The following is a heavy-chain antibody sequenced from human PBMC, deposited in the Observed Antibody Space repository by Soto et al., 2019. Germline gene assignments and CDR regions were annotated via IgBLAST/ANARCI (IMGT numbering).Heavy chain of an antibody. J-gene: IGHJ6*02. D-gene: IGHD1-1*01. CDR1: GGSISGYY. Sequence: SETLSLTCAVYGGSISGYYWRWIRQPPGKGLEWIGEINHSGSTNYNPSLKSRVTISVDSSKNQFSLKLSSVTAADRAVYYCARDRNWKCYYGLDVGGQGTTVT. V-gene: IGHV4-34*01. CDR3: ARDRNWKCYYGLDV. CDR2: INHSGST.